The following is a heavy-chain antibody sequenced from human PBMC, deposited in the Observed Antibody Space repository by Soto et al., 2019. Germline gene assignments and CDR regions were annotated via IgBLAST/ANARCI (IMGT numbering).Heavy chain of an antibody. CDR1: GGSFSGYY. J-gene: IGHJ6*03. D-gene: IGHD4-17*01. V-gene: IGHV4-34*01. Sequence: QVQLQQWGAGLLKPSETLSLTCAVYGGSFSGYYWSWIRQPPGKGLEWIGEINHSGSTNYNPSLKSRVTISVDTAKNQCSLKRSSVTAADTAVYYCASMTTVTTKVYYYYYMDVWGKGTTVTVSS. CDR3: ASMTTVTTKVYYYYYMDV. CDR2: INHSGST.